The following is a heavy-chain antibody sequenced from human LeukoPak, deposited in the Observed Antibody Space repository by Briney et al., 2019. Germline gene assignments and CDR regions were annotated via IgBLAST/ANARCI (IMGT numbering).Heavy chain of an antibody. V-gene: IGHV3-30*18. J-gene: IGHJ6*02. Sequence: GGSLRLSCAASGVTFSSYGMHWVRQAPGKGLEWVAVMSYDGSNKYYADSVKGRFTISRDNSKNTLYLQMNSLRAEDTAVYYCAKIRRVFPDYYYGMDVWGQGTTVTVSS. CDR1: GVTFSSYG. D-gene: IGHD2-21*01. CDR3: AKIRRVFPDYYYGMDV. CDR2: MSYDGSNK.